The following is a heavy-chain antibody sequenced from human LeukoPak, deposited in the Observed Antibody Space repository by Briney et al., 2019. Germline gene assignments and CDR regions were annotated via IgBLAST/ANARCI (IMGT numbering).Heavy chain of an antibody. J-gene: IGHJ4*02. CDR2: INTDGSST. CDR3: ARGRYSYGLGY. CDR1: GFTFGDYA. Sequence: GGSLRLSCTASGFTFGDYAMSWVRQAPGKGLVWVSRINTDGSSTSYADSVKGRFTISRDNAKNTLYLQMNSLRAEDTAVYYCARGRYSYGLGYWGQGTLVTVSS. D-gene: IGHD5-18*01. V-gene: IGHV3-74*01.